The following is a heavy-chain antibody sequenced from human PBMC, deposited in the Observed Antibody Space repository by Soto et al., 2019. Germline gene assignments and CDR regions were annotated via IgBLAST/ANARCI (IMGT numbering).Heavy chain of an antibody. V-gene: IGHV4-34*01. CDR2: INHSGST. CDR1: CGSFSGYY. D-gene: IGHD2-8*02. Sequence: SETLSPTCAVYCGSFSGYYWSWIRQPPGKGLEWIGEINHSGSTNYNPSLKSRVTISVDTSKNQFSLKLSSVTAADTAVYYCASFRTDYYYGMDVWGQGTTVTVSS. J-gene: IGHJ6*02. CDR3: ASFRTDYYYGMDV.